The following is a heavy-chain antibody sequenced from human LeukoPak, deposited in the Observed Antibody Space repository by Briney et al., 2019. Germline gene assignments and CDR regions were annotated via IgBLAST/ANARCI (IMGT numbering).Heavy chain of an antibody. CDR1: GFTVSSYG. V-gene: IGHV3-23*01. Sequence: GGSLRLSCAAAGFTVSSYGMNWARQAPGKGLEWVAIISGSGGSTYYADSVRGRFTTSRDNSNNTLYLQVNGLRAEHTAVSSCAKVGNAARITGTTSRYYYYYLDVWGKGTTVT. J-gene: IGHJ6*03. D-gene: IGHD1-20*01. CDR3: AKVGNAARITGTTSRYYYYYLDV. CDR2: ISGSGGST.